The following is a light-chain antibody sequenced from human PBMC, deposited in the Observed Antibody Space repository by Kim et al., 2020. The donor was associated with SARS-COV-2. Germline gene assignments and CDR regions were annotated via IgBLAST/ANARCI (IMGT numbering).Light chain of an antibody. CDR1: RSVSAS. CDR2: GAS. Sequence: CPGGRATLSCRASRSVSASLAGYQQKPGQAPRLLIYGASTRATGIPARFSGSGSGTEFTLTISSLQSEDFAVYYCEQYDNWPPLTFGGGTKVDIK. V-gene: IGKV3-15*01. J-gene: IGKJ4*01. CDR3: EQYDNWPPLT.